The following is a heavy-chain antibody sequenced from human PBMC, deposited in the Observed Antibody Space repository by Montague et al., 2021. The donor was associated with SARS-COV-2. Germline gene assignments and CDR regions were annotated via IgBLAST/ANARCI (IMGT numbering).Heavy chain of an antibody. Sequence: SETLSLTCTVSGGSISSSSYYWGWLRQPPGKGLEWIGNIYYSGSTYYNPSLKSRVTISVDTSKNQFSLKLSSVTAADTAVYYCAGEIVVVTQTYHYGMDVWGQGTTVTVSS. CDR3: AGEIVVVTQTYHYGMDV. CDR1: GGSISSSSYY. J-gene: IGHJ6*02. D-gene: IGHD3-22*01. V-gene: IGHV4-39*07. CDR2: IYYSGST.